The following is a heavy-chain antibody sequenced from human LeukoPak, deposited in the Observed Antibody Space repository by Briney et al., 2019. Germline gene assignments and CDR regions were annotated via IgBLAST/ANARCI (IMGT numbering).Heavy chain of an antibody. J-gene: IGHJ4*02. CDR1: GCLFTNYW. CDR3: ARRDGSGWGSFDY. D-gene: IGHD6-19*01. CDR2: IYTGDSDI. V-gene: IGHV5-51*01. Sequence: LDTSWKGPGCLFTNYWIGWGRQMPGKGLEWVGIIYTGDSDIRDSPSFQGQVTISDDKSTSTAYLQWSTLKASDTAMYYCARRDGSGWGSFDYWGQGTLVTVSS.